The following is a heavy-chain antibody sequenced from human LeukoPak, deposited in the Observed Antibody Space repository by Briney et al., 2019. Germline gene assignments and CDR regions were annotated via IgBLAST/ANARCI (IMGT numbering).Heavy chain of an antibody. CDR2: ISWNSGSI. V-gene: IGHV3-9*01. CDR3: AREAPRGVVVTAMRDY. CDR1: GFTFDDYA. J-gene: IGHJ4*02. Sequence: GGSLRLSCAASGFTFDDYAMHWVRQAPGKGLEWVSGISWNSGSIGYADSVKGRFTISRDNAKNSLYLQMNSLRAEDTALYYCAREAPRGVVVTAMRDYWGQGTLVTVSS. D-gene: IGHD2-21*02.